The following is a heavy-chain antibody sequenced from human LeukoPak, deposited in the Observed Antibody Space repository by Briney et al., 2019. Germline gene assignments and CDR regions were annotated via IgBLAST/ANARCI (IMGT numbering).Heavy chain of an antibody. V-gene: IGHV4-39*01. CDR3: ASPARGSGWYRGPLFDY. J-gene: IGHJ4*02. CDR1: GGSISSSSYY. Sequence: PSETLSLTCTVSGGSISSSSYYWGWIRQPPGKGLEWIGSIYYSGSTYYNPSLKSRVTISVDTSKNQFSLKLSSVTAADTAVYYCASPARGSGWYRGPLFDYWGQGTLVTVSS. D-gene: IGHD6-19*01. CDR2: IYYSGST.